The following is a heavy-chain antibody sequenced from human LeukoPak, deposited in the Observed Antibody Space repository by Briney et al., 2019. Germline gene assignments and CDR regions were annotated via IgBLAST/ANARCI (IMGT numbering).Heavy chain of an antibody. V-gene: IGHV3-74*01. CDR1: GFTFSSYW. CDR3: ARVRCHPFGSCYAFDI. Sequence: QPGGSLRLSCAASGFTFSSYWMHWVRQAPGKGLVWVSRINSDGSSTSYADSVKGRFTISRDNAKNTLCLQMNSLRAEDTAVYYCARVRCHPFGSCYAFDIWGQGTVVTVSS. CDR2: INSDGSST. J-gene: IGHJ3*02. D-gene: IGHD2-15*01.